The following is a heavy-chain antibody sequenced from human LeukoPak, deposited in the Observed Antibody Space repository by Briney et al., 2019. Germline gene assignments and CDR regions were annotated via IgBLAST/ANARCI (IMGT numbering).Heavy chain of an antibody. Sequence: TLSLTCAVYGGSFSGYYWSWIRQPPGKALEWLALIDWDDDKYYSTSLKTRLSISKDTSKNQVVLTMTNMDPVDTATYYCARAPSGAAEFDYWGQGTLVTVSS. V-gene: IGHV2-70*01. CDR1: GGSFSGYY. J-gene: IGHJ4*02. CDR2: IDWDDDK. CDR3: ARAPSGAAEFDY. D-gene: IGHD3-10*01.